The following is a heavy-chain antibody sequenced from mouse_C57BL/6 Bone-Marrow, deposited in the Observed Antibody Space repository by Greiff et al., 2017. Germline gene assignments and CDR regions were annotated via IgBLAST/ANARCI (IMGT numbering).Heavy chain of an antibody. CDR1: GYAFTNYL. CDR2: INPGSGGT. V-gene: IGHV1-54*01. Sequence: VQLQQSGAELVRPGTSVKVSCKASGYAFTNYLIEWVKQRPGQGLEWIGVINPGSGGTNYNEKFKGKATLTADKSSSTAYMQLSSLTSEDSAVYFYARTFLYYFDYWGQGTTLTVSS. CDR3: ARTFLYYFDY. J-gene: IGHJ2*01.